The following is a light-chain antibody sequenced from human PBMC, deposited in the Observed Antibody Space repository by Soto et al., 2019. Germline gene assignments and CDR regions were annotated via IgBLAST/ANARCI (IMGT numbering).Light chain of an antibody. CDR1: QTVTSGY. CDR2: GVS. V-gene: IGKV3-20*01. CDR3: PVYGSSSKT. Sequence: EIVLTQSPDTLSLSPGERATLSCRSSQTVTSGYLAWYQQKPGQAPRLLIYGVSTGATGITDRFSGSGSGTDFTLTISRLEPEDFAVYFCPVYGSSSKTCGQGTRVELK. J-gene: IGKJ1*01.